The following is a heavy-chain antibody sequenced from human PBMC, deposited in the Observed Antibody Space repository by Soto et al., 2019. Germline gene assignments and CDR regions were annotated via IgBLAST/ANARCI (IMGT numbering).Heavy chain of an antibody. V-gene: IGHV1-69*13. CDR3: ARGIAVAEGYYSYYGMHV. Sequence: SVKVSCKASGGTFSSYAISWVRQAPGQGLEWMGGIIPIFGTANYAQKFQGRVTITADESTSTAYMELSSLRSEDTAVYYCARGIAVAEGYYSYYGMHVWGHGPTVTV. J-gene: IGHJ6*02. CDR1: GGTFSSYA. CDR2: IIPIFGTA. D-gene: IGHD6-19*01.